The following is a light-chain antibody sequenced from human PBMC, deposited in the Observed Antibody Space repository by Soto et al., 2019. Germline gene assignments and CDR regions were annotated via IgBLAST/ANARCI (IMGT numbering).Light chain of an antibody. CDR3: QQSYSTPWT. CDR1: QRIASY. Sequence: DIQMTQSPSSLSASVGDRVTITCRASQRIASYLNWYQQKPGKAPKLLIYGASTLESGVPSRFSGSGSGTDFTLTISSLQPEDFATYNCQQSYSTPWTFGQGTRVEIK. CDR2: GAS. V-gene: IGKV1-39*01. J-gene: IGKJ1*01.